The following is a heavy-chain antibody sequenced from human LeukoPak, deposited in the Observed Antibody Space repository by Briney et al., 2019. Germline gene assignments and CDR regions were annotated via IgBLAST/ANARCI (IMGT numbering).Heavy chain of an antibody. D-gene: IGHD2-21*01. CDR1: GYSFTNYW. V-gene: IGHV5-51*01. CDR3: AKSIAKGAVTKFHF. CDR2: IYPGDFDT. J-gene: IGHJ4*02. Sequence: GESLKISCKGSGYSFTNYWIGWVRQMPGKGLEWMGIIYPGDFDTRYSPSFQGQVTISADKSINTAYLQWSSLKASDTAMYYCAKSIAKGAVTKFHFRGPGTLVTVSS.